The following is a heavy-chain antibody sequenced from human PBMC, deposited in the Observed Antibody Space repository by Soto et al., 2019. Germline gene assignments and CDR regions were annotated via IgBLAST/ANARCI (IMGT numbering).Heavy chain of an antibody. Sequence: QVQLQESGPGLVKPSQTLSLTCTVSGDSITRGAYYWTWIRQHPGKGLEWIGYISNTGRTYHNPSLKSPLPISLDTAENQFSLKLTSVTAADTAIYYCARARQYYDCELDPWGQGTLVTVSS. J-gene: IGHJ5*02. V-gene: IGHV4-31*01. D-gene: IGHD3-16*01. CDR1: GDSITRGAYY. CDR2: ISNTGRT. CDR3: ARARQYYDCELDP.